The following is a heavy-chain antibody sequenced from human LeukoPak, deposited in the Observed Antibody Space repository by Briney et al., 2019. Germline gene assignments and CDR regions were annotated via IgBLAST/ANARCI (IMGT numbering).Heavy chain of an antibody. CDR1: GYTLTELS. J-gene: IGHJ4*02. V-gene: IGHV1-24*01. D-gene: IGHD3-10*01. CDR2: FDPGDGET. Sequence: ASVKVSCKVSGYTLTELSMHWVRQAPGKGLEWMGGFDPGDGETIYAQKFQGRVTMTEDTSTSTAYMELRSLRSDDTAVYYCARSDGSGSYFCRDYWGQGTLVTVSS. CDR3: ARSDGSGSYFCRDY.